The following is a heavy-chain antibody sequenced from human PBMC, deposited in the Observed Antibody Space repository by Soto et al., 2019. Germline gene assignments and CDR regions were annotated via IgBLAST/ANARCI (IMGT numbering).Heavy chain of an antibody. V-gene: IGHV1-46*01. Sequence: QVQLVQSGAEVKKPGASVKVSCKASGDTFTDYYIHWVRQAPGQGLEWMGTVNPSGGHTTYSQHFLGRMTMTRDTSTSTLYMELTSLTSEDTAIYYCARGGHVVVVTAALDYWGQGTIVTVSS. CDR3: ARGGHVVVVTAALDY. J-gene: IGHJ4*02. CDR1: GDTFTDYY. D-gene: IGHD2-21*02. CDR2: VNPSGGHT.